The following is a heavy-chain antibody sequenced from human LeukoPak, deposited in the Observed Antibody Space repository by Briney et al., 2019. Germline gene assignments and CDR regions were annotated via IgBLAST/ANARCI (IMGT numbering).Heavy chain of an antibody. CDR1: GGSFSGYY. CDR3: ARFRQRHRLSGYDRYYYGMDV. V-gene: IGHV4-34*01. D-gene: IGHD5-12*01. Sequence: PSETLSLTCAVYGGSFSGYYWSWIRQPPGKGLEWIGEINHSGSTNYNPSLKSRVTIPVDTSKNQFSLKLSSVTAADTAVYYCARFRQRHRLSGYDRYYYGMDVWGQGTTVTVSS. J-gene: IGHJ6*02. CDR2: INHSGST.